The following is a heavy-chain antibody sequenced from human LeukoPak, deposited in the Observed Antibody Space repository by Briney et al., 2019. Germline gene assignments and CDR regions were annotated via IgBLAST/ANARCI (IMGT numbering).Heavy chain of an antibody. V-gene: IGHV1-18*01. J-gene: IGHJ6*03. CDR3: ARAPLIERAIGYYYYMDV. D-gene: IGHD3-16*02. CDR2: ISAYNGNR. CDR1: GCTFTRYG. Sequence: ASVRVSCKASGCTFTRYGISWVGQAAGQGLEGLGWISAYNGNRNYAQKLQGRVTMTTDTSTSTAYMELRSLRSDDTDVYYCARAPLIERAIGYYYYMDVWGKGTTVTVSS.